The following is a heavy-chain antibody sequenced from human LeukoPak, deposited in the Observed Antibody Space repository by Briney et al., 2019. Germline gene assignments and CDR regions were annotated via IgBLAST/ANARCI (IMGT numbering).Heavy chain of an antibody. V-gene: IGHV4-34*01. J-gene: IGHJ4*02. Sequence: PSETLSLTCAVYGGSFSGYYWSWIRQPPGKGLEWIGEINHSGSTNYNASLKSRVTISVDTSKNLFSLKLSSVTAADTSVYYCARGFGDYGANGGEEYDYWGQGTLATVSS. CDR3: ARGFGDYGANGGEEYDY. CDR1: GGSFSGYY. CDR2: INHSGST. D-gene: IGHD4-17*01.